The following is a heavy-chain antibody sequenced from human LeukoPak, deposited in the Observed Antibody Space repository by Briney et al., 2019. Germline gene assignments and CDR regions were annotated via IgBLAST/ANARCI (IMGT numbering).Heavy chain of an antibody. CDR2: INPNSGGT. V-gene: IGHV1-2*02. CDR1: GYTFTGYY. J-gene: IGHJ6*02. Sequence: GASVKVSCKASGYTFTGYYMHWVRQAPGQGLEWMGWINPNSGGTNYAQKFQGRVTMTRDTSISTAYMELSRLRSDDTAVYYCARESIVVVPAAQTPHYYYYGMDVWGQGTTATVSS. CDR3: ARESIVVVPAAQTPHYYYYGMDV. D-gene: IGHD2-2*01.